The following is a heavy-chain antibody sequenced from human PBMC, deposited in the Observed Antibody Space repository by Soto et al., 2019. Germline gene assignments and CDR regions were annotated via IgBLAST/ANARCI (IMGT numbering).Heavy chain of an antibody. V-gene: IGHV4-34*01. J-gene: IGHJ4*02. CDR1: GGPISGYS. D-gene: IGHD6-6*01. CDR2: INHSGST. Sequence: SEPLSHTCAVYGGPISGYSWSWFRQPPGKGLEWIGEINHSGSTNYNPSLKSRVTISVDTSKNQFSLKLSSVTAADTAVYYCARGRRYSSSVDYWGQGTLVTVS. CDR3: ARGRRYSSSVDY.